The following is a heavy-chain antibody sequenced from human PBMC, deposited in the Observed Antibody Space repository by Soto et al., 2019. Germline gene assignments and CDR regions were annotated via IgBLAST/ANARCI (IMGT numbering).Heavy chain of an antibody. J-gene: IGHJ4*02. CDR3: AKESPWNDY. D-gene: IGHD1-1*01. V-gene: IGHV3-30*18. Sequence: QVQLVESGGGVVQPGRSLRLSCAASGFTFSTYAMHWVRQAPGKGLEWVAVISSDGSDIHYADSVKGRFTISRDNSKNTMYLQMNSLGPEDTAVYYCAKESPWNDYCGQGTLVTVSS. CDR1: GFTFSTYA. CDR2: ISSDGSDI.